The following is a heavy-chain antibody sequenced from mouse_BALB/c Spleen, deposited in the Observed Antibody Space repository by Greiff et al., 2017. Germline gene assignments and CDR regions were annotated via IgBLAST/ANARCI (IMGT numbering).Heavy chain of an antibody. Sequence: QVTLKESGPGILQPSQTLSLTCSFSGFSLSTYGIGVGWIRQPSGKGLEWLAHIWWNDNKYYNTALKSRLTISKDTSNNQVFLKIASVDTADTATYYCARIALDGDGQYYYAMDYWGQGTSVTVSS. J-gene: IGHJ4*01. D-gene: IGHD2-3*01. V-gene: IGHV8-11*01. CDR3: ARIALDGDGQYYYAMDY. CDR1: GFSLSTYGIG. CDR2: IWWNDNK.